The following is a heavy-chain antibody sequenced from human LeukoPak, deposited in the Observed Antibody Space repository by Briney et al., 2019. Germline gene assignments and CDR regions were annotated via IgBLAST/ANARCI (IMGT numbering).Heavy chain of an antibody. CDR1: GGTFSSYA. D-gene: IGHD3-22*01. CDR3: ARGLYYYDSSGYYYFRVFDY. V-gene: IGHV1-69*13. CDR2: IIPIFGTA. Sequence: SVKVSCKASGGTFSSYAISWVRQAPGQGLEWMGGIIPIFGTANYAQKFQGRVTITADESTSTAYMGLSSLRSEDTAVYYCARGLYYYDSSGYYYFRVFDYWGQGTLVTASS. J-gene: IGHJ4*02.